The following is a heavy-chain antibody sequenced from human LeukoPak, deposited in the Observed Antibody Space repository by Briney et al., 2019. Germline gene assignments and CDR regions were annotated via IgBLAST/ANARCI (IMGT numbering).Heavy chain of an antibody. CDR3: ARVGATDSFDI. V-gene: IGHV4-59*12. Sequence: PSETPSLTCTVSGGSISSYYWSWIRQPPGKGLEWIGYIYYSGSTNYNPSLKSRVTISVDTSKNQFSLKLSSVTAADTAVYYCARVGATDSFDIWGPGTMVTVSS. CDR2: IYYSGST. J-gene: IGHJ3*02. D-gene: IGHD3-3*01. CDR1: GGSISSYY.